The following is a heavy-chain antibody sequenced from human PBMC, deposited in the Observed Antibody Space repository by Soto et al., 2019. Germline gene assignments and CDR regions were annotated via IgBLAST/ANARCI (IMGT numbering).Heavy chain of an antibody. Sequence: VASVKVSCKASGGTFSSYAISWVRQAPGQGLEWMGGIIPIFGTANYAQKFQGRVTITADESTSTAYMELSRLRSDDTAVYYCASNYYDSSGPWFDYWGQGTLVTVSS. CDR1: GGTFSSYA. CDR3: ASNYYDSSGPWFDY. D-gene: IGHD3-22*01. J-gene: IGHJ4*02. V-gene: IGHV1-69*13. CDR2: IIPIFGTA.